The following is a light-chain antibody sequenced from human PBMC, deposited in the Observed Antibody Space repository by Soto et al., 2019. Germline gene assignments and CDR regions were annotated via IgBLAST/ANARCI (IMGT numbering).Light chain of an antibody. CDR2: DIL. J-gene: IGKJ1*01. CDR1: HGLSRW. V-gene: IGKV1-12*01. CDR3: QQYNSYPWT. Sequence: DIQMTQSPSSVSASVGDRVTITCRASHGLSRWLAWCQQKPGKAPKLLIFDILNLQSGVPSRFSGSGSGTDFSLTINSLQPDDFATYYCQQYNSYPWTFGQGTKVDI.